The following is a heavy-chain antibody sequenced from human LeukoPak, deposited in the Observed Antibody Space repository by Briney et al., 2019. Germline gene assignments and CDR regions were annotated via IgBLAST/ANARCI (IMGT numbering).Heavy chain of an antibody. CDR2: IYPGDSDT. V-gene: IGHV5-51*01. CDR1: GYSFTSYW. D-gene: IGHD5-12*01. CDR3: ARRGYSGYDSPLGY. J-gene: IGHJ4*02. Sequence: REESMKISCKGSGYSFTSYWIAWVRQMPGKGVEWMGIIYPGDSDTRYSPSFQGQVTISADKSIAYLQWGSLKASDTAMYYCARRGYSGYDSPLGYWGQGTLVTVSS.